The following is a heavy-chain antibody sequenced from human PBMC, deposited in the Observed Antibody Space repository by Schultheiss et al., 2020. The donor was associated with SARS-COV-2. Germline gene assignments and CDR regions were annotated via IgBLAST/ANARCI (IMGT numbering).Heavy chain of an antibody. J-gene: IGHJ4*02. D-gene: IGHD5-24*01. CDR3: ARATRVESLFSVRGGSFDF. CDR2: INHSGST. CDR1: GYSISSGHH. Sequence: SETLSLTCSVSGYSISSGHHWGWIRQPPGKGLEWIGSINHSGSTCYNPSLKSRGTISVDTSKNQFSLKLGSVTAADTAVYFCARATRVESLFSVRGGSFDFWGRGALVTVSS. V-gene: IGHV4-38-2*02.